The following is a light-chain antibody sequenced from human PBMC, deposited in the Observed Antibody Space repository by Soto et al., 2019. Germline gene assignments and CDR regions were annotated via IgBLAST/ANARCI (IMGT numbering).Light chain of an antibody. J-gene: IGKJ1*01. CDR1: QTISSW. CDR2: KAS. V-gene: IGKV1-5*03. CDR3: QHYNSYSEA. Sequence: DIQMTQSPSTLSGSVGARVTITCRASQTISSWLAWYKQNPGKAPKLMSYKASTLKSGVPSRFSGSGSGTEFTLTISSLKPDDFETYYCQHYNSYSEAFGQGTKVDIK.